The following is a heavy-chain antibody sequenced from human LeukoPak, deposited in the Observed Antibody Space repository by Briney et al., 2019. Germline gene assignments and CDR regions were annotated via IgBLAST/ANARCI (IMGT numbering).Heavy chain of an antibody. Sequence: SETLSLTCTVSGGSISSGGYYWSWIRQPPKKGLEWIGEINHRGSTNYNPSLKSRVTISVDTSKNQFSLKLSSVTAADTAVYYCARSVRGFGESVGYCIDYWGQGTLVTVSS. V-gene: IGHV4-39*07. CDR3: ARSVRGFGESVGYCIDY. J-gene: IGHJ4*02. CDR2: INHRGST. D-gene: IGHD3-10*01. CDR1: GGSISSGGYY.